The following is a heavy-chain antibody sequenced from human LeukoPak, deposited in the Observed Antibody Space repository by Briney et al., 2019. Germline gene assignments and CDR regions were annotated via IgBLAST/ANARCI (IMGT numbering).Heavy chain of an antibody. D-gene: IGHD6-13*01. Sequence: GGSLRLSCAASGFTFSSYSMNWVRQAPGKGLEWVSYITSSSHSIYYADSVNGRFTISRDNAKNSLYLQMNSLRDEDTAVYYCARGIAGTESAFDIWGQGTMVTVSS. CDR3: ARGIAGTESAFDI. CDR1: GFTFSSYS. CDR2: ITSSSHSI. J-gene: IGHJ3*02. V-gene: IGHV3-48*02.